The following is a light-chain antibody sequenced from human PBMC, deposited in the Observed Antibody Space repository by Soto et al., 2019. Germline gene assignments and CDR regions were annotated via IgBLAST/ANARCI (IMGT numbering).Light chain of an antibody. V-gene: IGKV1-39*01. CDR3: QQSDSTPYT. Sequence: DLQMTQSPSSLSASVGDRVTSTCRASQSISSNLNWYQQKPGKAPKLLIYAASSLQSGVPSRFSSSESGTDFTLTISSLQPEGFATYYCQQSDSTPYTFGQGTKLELK. CDR1: QSISSN. CDR2: AAS. J-gene: IGKJ2*01.